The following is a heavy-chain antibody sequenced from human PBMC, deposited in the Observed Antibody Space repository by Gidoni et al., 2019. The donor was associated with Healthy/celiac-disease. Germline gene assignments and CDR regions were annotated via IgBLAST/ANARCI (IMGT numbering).Heavy chain of an antibody. CDR1: GWSFSGYY. V-gene: IGHV4-34*01. D-gene: IGHD3-3*01. CDR3: ARGGITIFGVVIKYYYYYGMDV. J-gene: IGHJ6*02. Sequence: QVQLQQWGAGLLKPSETLSLTCAVYGWSFSGYYWSWIRQPPGKGLEWIGEINHSGSTNYNPSLKSRVTISVDTSKNQFSLKLSSVTAADTAVYYCARGGITIFGVVIKYYYYYGMDVWGQGTTVTVSS. CDR2: INHSGST.